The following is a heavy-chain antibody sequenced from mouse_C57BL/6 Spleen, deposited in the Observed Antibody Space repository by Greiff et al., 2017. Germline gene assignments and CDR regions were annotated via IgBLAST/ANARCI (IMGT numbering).Heavy chain of an antibody. CDR3: ARGGYYYGAMDY. CDR2: IYPSDSET. D-gene: IGHD1-1*01. CDR1: GYTFTSYW. V-gene: IGHV1-61*01. Sequence: QVQLQQPGAELVRPGSSVKLSCKASGYTFTSYWMDWVKQRPGQGLEWIGNIYPSDSETHYNQKFKDKATLTVDKSSSTAYMQLSSLTSEDSAVYYCARGGYYYGAMDYWGQGTSVTVSS. J-gene: IGHJ4*01.